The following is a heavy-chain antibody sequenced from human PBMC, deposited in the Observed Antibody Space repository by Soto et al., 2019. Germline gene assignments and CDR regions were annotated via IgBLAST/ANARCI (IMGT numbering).Heavy chain of an antibody. Sequence: LRLSCAASGFTFSNAWMSWVRQAPGKGLEWVARIISKTDGGTTDYAAPVKGRFTISRDDSKNTLYLQMNSLKTEDTAMYYCTHYYAAESYHYWGQGTLVTVSS. CDR2: IISKTDGGTT. CDR3: THYYAAESYHY. V-gene: IGHV3-15*01. J-gene: IGHJ4*02. D-gene: IGHD3-10*01. CDR1: GFTFSNAW.